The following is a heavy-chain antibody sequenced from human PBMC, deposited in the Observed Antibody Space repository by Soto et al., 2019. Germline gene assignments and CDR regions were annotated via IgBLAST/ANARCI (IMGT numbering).Heavy chain of an antibody. CDR3: ARFASSGWFFYY. Sequence: QVQLVQSGAEVQKPGASVKVSCKASGYTFTSYDINWVRQATGHGLEWMGWMHSNSGNTDYTQKVKGRVTMHRNTSISTDYLELSSLRSDGTAVYYGARFASSGWFFYYLGQGTLVTVSS. CDR1: GYTFTSYD. V-gene: IGHV1-8*01. D-gene: IGHD6-19*01. CDR2: MHSNSGNT. J-gene: IGHJ4*02.